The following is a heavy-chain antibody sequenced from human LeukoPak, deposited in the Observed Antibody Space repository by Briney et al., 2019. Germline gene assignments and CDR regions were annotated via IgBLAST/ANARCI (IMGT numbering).Heavy chain of an antibody. D-gene: IGHD2-21*02. Sequence: GGSLRLSCAASGFIFDDYGMSWVRQAPGKGLEWVSAISGSGANTYYADSVKGRFTISRDNSKNMLYLQMNSLRAEDTAFYYCAKEAGDWPHNWFDPWGQGTLVTVSS. V-gene: IGHV3-23*01. CDR3: AKEAGDWPHNWFDP. J-gene: IGHJ5*02. CDR2: ISGSGANT. CDR1: GFIFDDYG.